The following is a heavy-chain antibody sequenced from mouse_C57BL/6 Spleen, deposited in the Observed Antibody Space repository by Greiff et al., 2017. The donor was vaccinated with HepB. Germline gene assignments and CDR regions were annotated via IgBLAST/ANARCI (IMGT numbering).Heavy chain of an antibody. CDR2: IYPGSGST. CDR3: ARRGGYDYSWFAY. CDR1: GYTFTSYW. D-gene: IGHD2-4*01. V-gene: IGHV1-55*01. J-gene: IGHJ3*01. Sequence: VQLQQSGAELVKPGASVKMSCKASGYTFTSYWITWVKQRPGQGLEWIGDIYPGSGSTNYNEKFKSKATLTVDTSSSTAYMQLSSLTSEDSAVYYCARRGGYDYSWFAYWGQGTLVTVSA.